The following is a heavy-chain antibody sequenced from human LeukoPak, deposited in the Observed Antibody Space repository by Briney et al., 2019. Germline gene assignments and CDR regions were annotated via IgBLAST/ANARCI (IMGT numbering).Heavy chain of an antibody. CDR2: IYHSESA. CDR3: AVNLYSSGWYPDY. D-gene: IGHD6-19*01. J-gene: IGHJ4*02. V-gene: IGHV4-38-2*02. Sequence: PSESLSLTCTVSGYSISSGYYWGWIRQPPGKGLEWIGSIYHSESADYNPSLKSRVTISVDTTRNQFSLKLRSVTAADTAVYYCAVNLYSSGWYPDYWGQGTLVTVSS. CDR1: GYSISSGYY.